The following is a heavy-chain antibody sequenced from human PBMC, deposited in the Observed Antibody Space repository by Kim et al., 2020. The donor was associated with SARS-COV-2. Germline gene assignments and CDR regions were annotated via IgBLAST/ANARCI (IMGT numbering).Heavy chain of an antibody. V-gene: IGHV3-74*01. CDR2: ISSDGGST. CDR1: GSTFRSYW. D-gene: IGHD3-10*01. CDR3: ARGRFHGSGSYSDY. Sequence: GGSLRLSCAVSGSTFRSYWMHWVRQAPGKGLVWVSRISSDGGSTNYADSVKGRFTISRDSAKNTLYLQMNSLRAEDTAVYYCARGRFHGSGSYSDYWGQGILVTVSS. J-gene: IGHJ4*02.